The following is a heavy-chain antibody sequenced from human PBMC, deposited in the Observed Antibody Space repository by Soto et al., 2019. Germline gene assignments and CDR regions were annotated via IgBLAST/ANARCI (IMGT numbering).Heavy chain of an antibody. V-gene: IGHV3-11*03. J-gene: IGHJ6*02. CDR3: GWSSYGMDV. D-gene: IGHD2-8*01. CDR2: ISSSSSYT. Sequence: GGSLRLSCAASGFTFSDYYMSWIRQAPGKGLEWVSYISSSSSYTNYADSVKGRCTISRDNAKNSLYLQMNSLRAEDTAVYYSGWSSYGMDVWGQGTTVTVSS. CDR1: GFTFSDYY.